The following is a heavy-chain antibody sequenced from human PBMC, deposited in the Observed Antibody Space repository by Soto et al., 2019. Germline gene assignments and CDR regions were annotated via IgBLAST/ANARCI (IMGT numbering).Heavy chain of an antibody. CDR1: GGSISSYY. CDR2: IHDNGRT. Sequence: PSETLSLTCTVSGGSISSYYWSWIRQPPGKGQEWIGYIHDNGRTDFNHSLKSRVTIFRDTSASRFSLRLNSVTSSDTAFYYCARRGGGYYWGQGTLVTVSS. J-gene: IGHJ4*02. CDR3: ARRGGGYY. V-gene: IGHV4-59*01. D-gene: IGHD2-15*01.